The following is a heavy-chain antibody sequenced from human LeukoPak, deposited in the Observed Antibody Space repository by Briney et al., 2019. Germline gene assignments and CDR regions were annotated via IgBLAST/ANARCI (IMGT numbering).Heavy chain of an antibody. V-gene: IGHV3-7*01. J-gene: IGHJ4*02. Sequence: PGGSLRLSCAASGFTFNNYRMSWVHQSPGKGLEWVANIRQDGSEIYYVDSVKGRFTISRDNAKNSLYLQMNSLRAEDTAVYCCARAIAAAAPFDYWGQGTLVTVSS. D-gene: IGHD6-13*01. CDR1: GFTFNNYR. CDR2: IRQDGSEI. CDR3: ARAIAAAAPFDY.